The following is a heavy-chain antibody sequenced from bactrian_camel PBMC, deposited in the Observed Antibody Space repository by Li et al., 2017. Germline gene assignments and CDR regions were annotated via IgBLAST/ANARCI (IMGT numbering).Heavy chain of an antibody. D-gene: IGHD5*01. J-gene: IGHJ4*01. CDR3: HAACHYGLSLEHY. V-gene: IGHV3S53*01. CDR1: GITINDYC. Sequence: HVQLVESGGGSVRPGGSLRLSCTASGITINDYCMAWFRQAPGKERELVSTFLSDSTPSYVDSVKGRFTISQDNAKNTVYLHRNRLKPEDTAVYYCHAACHYGLSLEHYWGQGTQVTVS. CDR2: FLSDSTP.